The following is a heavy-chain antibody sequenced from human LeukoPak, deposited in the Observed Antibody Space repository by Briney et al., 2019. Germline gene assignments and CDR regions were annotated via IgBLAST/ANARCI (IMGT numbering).Heavy chain of an antibody. CDR3: ARGICSGGSCYLYWYFDL. V-gene: IGHV1-69*04. CDR2: IIPILGIA. CDR1: GGTFSSYA. J-gene: IGHJ2*01. Sequence: SVKVSCKASGGTFSSYAISWVRQAPGQGLEWMGRIIPILGIANYAQKFQGRVTITADKSTSTAYMELSSLRSEDTAVYYCARGICSGGSCYLYWYFDLWGRGTLVTVSS. D-gene: IGHD2-15*01.